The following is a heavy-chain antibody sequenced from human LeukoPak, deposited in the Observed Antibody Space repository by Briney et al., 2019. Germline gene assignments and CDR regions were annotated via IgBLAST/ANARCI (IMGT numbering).Heavy chain of an antibody. CDR3: VRERGPFDAFDI. J-gene: IGHJ3*02. CDR2: IWYDGSNE. CDR1: GFTFRNAG. Sequence: GRSLRLSCAVSGFTFRNAGMNWVRQAPGKGLEWVAIIWYDGSNEYYGDSVKGRFIISRDDSRNTLYLQMNSLRAEDTAVYFCVRERGPFDAFDIWGQGSMVTVSS. V-gene: IGHV3-33*01.